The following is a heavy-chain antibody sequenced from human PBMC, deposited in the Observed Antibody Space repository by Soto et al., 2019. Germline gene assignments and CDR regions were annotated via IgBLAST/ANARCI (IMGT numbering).Heavy chain of an antibody. J-gene: IGHJ4*02. D-gene: IGHD2-15*01. CDR3: AHRRYCSGGSCYDY. Sequence: QITLKESGPTLVKPTQTLTLTCTFSGFSLSTSGVGVGWIRQPPGTALEWLAVIFWDDDKRYSPSLKSRLTITKDTSKNQVVLTMTNMDPVDTATYYCAHRRYCSGGSCYDYWGQGTLVTVSS. V-gene: IGHV2-5*02. CDR1: GFSLSTSGVG. CDR2: IFWDDDK.